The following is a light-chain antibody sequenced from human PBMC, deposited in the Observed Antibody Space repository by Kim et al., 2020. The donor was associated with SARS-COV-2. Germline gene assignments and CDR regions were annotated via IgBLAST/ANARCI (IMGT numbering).Light chain of an antibody. V-gene: IGKV1-33*01. Sequence: DIQMTQSPSSLSASVGDRATITCQASQDISNYLNWYQQKPGRAPKLLIYDASNLETGVPSRFSGSGSGTDFTFTISSLQPEDIATYYCQQYDNLPITFGRGTRLEIK. CDR2: DAS. CDR3: QQYDNLPIT. J-gene: IGKJ5*01. CDR1: QDISNY.